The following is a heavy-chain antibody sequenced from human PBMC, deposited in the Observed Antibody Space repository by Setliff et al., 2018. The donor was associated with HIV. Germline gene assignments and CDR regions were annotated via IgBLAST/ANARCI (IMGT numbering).Heavy chain of an antibody. D-gene: IGHD6-19*01. CDR3: ARHRAVAGANYFDF. Sequence: TSETLSLTCAVYGGSFSGYFWSWIRQPPGRGLEWIGEIDHSGNTNYNPSLKSRVTMSIDTSTNQFSLKLNSVTAADTAIYYCARHRAVAGANYFDFWGQGTLVTVSS. CDR2: IDHSGNT. J-gene: IGHJ4*02. V-gene: IGHV4-34*10. CDR1: GGSFSGYF.